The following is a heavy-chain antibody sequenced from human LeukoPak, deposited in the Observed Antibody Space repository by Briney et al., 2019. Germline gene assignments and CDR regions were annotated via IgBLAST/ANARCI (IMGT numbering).Heavy chain of an antibody. J-gene: IGHJ4*02. Sequence: GGSLRLSCAASGFTFSSYWMSWVRQAPGKGLEWVANIKQDGGGKYYVDSVKGRFTISRDNAKNSLYLQMNSLRAEDTAVYYCARDKAGDYGDSIFDSWGQGTLVTVSS. CDR3: ARDKAGDYGDSIFDS. V-gene: IGHV3-7*01. CDR1: GFTFSSYW. CDR2: IKQDGGGK. D-gene: IGHD4-17*01.